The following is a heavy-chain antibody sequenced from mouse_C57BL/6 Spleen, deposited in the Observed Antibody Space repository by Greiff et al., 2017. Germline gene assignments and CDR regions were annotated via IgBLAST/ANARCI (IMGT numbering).Heavy chain of an antibody. V-gene: IGHV3-8*01. CDR3: ARYYGSSYGYFDV. D-gene: IGHD1-1*01. CDR1: GYSITSDY. CDR2: ISYSGST. Sequence: EVMLVESGPGLAKPSQTLSLPCSVTGYSITSDYWNWIRKFPGNKLEYMGYISYSGSTYYNPSLKSRLSITRDTSKNQSYLQLNSVTTEDTATYYCARYYGSSYGYFDVWGTGTTVTVSS. J-gene: IGHJ1*03.